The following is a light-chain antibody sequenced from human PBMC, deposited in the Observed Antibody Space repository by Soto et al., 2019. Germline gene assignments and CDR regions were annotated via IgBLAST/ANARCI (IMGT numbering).Light chain of an antibody. CDR3: QQENNWPNP. CDR1: QSVNLY. Sequence: EVVLTQSPATLSVSPGEGATLSCRASQSVNLYLAWYQQKPGQAPRVIIYGVSTRATGVPGRFSGSGSGTEFTLTIRTLQSEDSAVYYCQQENNWPNPFGQGKRLEIK. J-gene: IGKJ5*01. V-gene: IGKV3-15*01. CDR2: GVS.